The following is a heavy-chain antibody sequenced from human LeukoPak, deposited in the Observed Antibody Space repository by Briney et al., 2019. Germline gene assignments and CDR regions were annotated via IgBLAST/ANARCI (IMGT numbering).Heavy chain of an antibody. CDR1: GGSISSNY. CDR2: IYYRGST. Sequence: SETLSLTCTVSGGSISSNYWSWIRQPPGKGLEWIGYIYYRGSTNYNPSLKSRVTISVDTSKNKFSLRLSSVTAADTAVYYCARHFDRVTTPAFDIWGQGTMVTVSS. J-gene: IGHJ3*02. CDR3: ARHFDRVTTPAFDI. V-gene: IGHV4-59*01. D-gene: IGHD4-17*01.